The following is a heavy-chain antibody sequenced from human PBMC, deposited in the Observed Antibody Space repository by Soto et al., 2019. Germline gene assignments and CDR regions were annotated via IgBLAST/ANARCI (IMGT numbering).Heavy chain of an antibody. CDR3: ARGSVELSLYGGFDP. CDR2: ISTYNGNT. D-gene: IGHD3-16*02. Sequence: QVQLVQSGAEVKKPGASVKVSCKAFGYAFLTYGISWVRQAPGQGLEWMGWISTYNGNTNSAQKFQGRVSMTTDTYTSTAYMELRSLRSDDTRVYYCARGSVELSLYGGFDPWGQGTLVTVSS. CDR1: GYAFLTYG. J-gene: IGHJ5*02. V-gene: IGHV1-18*01.